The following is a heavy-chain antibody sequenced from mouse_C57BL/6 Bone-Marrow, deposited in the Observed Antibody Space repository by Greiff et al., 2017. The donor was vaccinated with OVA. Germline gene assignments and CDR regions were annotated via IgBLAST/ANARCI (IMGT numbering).Heavy chain of an antibody. V-gene: IGHV7-3*01. CDR3: ARYGSGYHYYAMDY. D-gene: IGHD3-2*02. CDR1: GFTFTDYY. CDR2: IRNKANGYTT. J-gene: IGHJ4*01. Sequence: DVMLVESGGGLVQPGGSLSLSCAASGFTFTDYYMSWVRQPPGKALEWLGFIRNKANGYTTASSASVKGRFTISRDNTKSILYLQMNALRAEDSATYYGARYGSGYHYYAMDYWGQGTSVTVSS.